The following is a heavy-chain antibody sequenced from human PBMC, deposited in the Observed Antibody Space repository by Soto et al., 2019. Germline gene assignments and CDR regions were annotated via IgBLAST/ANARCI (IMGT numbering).Heavy chain of an antibody. CDR3: AKGSTLATGGDVNYFDP. CDR2: ISAGGGST. Sequence: EVQLWESGGDLVQPGGSLRLSCAASGFAFGTSAMSWVRQVPGKGLEWVSSISAGGGSTNYAASVKGRFTVSRDNSEDALSLRMSSLGVADTAIYYCAKGSTLATGGDVNYFDPWGQGNLVTCSP. CDR1: GFAFGTSA. J-gene: IGHJ5*02. D-gene: IGHD2-21*02. V-gene: IGHV3-23*01.